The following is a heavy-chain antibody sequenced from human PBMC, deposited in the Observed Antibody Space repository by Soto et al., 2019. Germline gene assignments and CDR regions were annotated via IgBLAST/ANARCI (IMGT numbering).Heavy chain of an antibody. CDR2: IKQDGSAQ. V-gene: IGHV3-7*03. Sequence: SLRLSCADYGFTFSSYWMSWVRKAPGKGMEWVANIKQDGSAQYYVDSVKGRFTISRDNAKNSLYLEMNSLRAEDTSVYYCARDGGGGTICYYWGQRTLVSVSS. CDR1: GFTFSSYW. D-gene: IGHD2-15*01. CDR3: ARDGGGGTICYY. J-gene: IGHJ4*02.